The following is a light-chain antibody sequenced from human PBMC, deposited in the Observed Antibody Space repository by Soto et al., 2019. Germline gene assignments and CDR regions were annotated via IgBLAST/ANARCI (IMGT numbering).Light chain of an antibody. Sequence: IMMTQSPATLSVTPGERAALSCRASQSVSSNLAWYQQKPGQAPRLLIYGASTRATGIPARFSGSGSGTDFTLTISRLEPEDFAVYYCQQYGLTFGQGTLLEIK. CDR3: QQYGLT. CDR1: QSVSSN. CDR2: GAS. J-gene: IGKJ5*01. V-gene: IGKV3-15*01.